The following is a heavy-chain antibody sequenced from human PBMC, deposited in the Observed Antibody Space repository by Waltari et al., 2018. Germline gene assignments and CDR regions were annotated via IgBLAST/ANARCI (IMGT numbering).Heavy chain of an antibody. CDR2: VDPEDGET. Sequence: EVQLVQSGAEVKKPGATVKISCKVSGYTFTDYYMHWVQQAPGKGLEWMGLVDPEDGETIYAEKFQGRVTITADTSTDTAYMELSSLRSEDTAVYYCARVLLEWSGPTSGAFDIWGQGTMVTVSS. D-gene: IGHD3-3*01. CDR1: GYTFTDYY. J-gene: IGHJ3*02. V-gene: IGHV1-69-2*01. CDR3: ARVLLEWSGPTSGAFDI.